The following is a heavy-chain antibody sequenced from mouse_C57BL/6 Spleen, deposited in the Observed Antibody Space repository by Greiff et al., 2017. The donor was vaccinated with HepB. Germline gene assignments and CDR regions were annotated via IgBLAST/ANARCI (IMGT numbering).Heavy chain of an antibody. V-gene: IGHV1-63*01. CDR1: GYTFTNYW. J-gene: IGHJ1*03. CDR2: IYPGGGYT. Sequence: VQLQQSGAELVRPGTSVKMSCKASGYTFTNYWIGWAKQRPGHGLEWIGDIYPGGGYTNYNEKFKGKATLTADKSSSTAYMQFSSLTSEDSALSYCARWCGERDCGGWGTGTTVTVS. CDR3: ARWCGERDCGG. D-gene: IGHD2-13*01.